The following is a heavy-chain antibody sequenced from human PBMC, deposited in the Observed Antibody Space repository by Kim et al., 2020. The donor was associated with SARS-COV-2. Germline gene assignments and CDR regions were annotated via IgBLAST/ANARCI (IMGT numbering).Heavy chain of an antibody. CDR2: ISYDGSDK. Sequence: GGSLRLSCAASGFRFSNYAMHWVRQAPGKGLEWVAVISYDGSDKYYADSVKGRFTISRDSSKNTLYLQMNSLRAEDTAVYYCARFFDGSGYYRNYYYYMDVWGKGTTVTVSS. CDR3: ARFFDGSGYYRNYYYYMDV. J-gene: IGHJ6*03. V-gene: IGHV3-30-3*01. D-gene: IGHD3-3*01. CDR1: GFRFSNYA.